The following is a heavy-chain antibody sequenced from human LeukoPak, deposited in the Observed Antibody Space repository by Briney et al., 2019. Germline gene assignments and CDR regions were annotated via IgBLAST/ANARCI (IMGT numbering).Heavy chain of an antibody. CDR3: ARDQDVYCSGGSCTAFDI. CDR2: ISSSSSYI. Sequence: PGGSLRLSCAASGFTFSSYGMHWVRQAPGKGLEWVSSISSSSSYIYYADSVKGRFTISRDNAKNSLYLQMNSLRAEDTAVYYCARDQDVYCSGGSCTAFDIWGQGTMVTVSS. J-gene: IGHJ3*02. CDR1: GFTFSSYG. V-gene: IGHV3-21*01. D-gene: IGHD2-15*01.